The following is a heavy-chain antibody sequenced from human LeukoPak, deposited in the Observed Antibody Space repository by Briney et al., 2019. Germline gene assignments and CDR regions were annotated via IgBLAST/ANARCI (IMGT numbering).Heavy chain of an antibody. CDR2: ISGSGGST. CDR1: GLRFSDYY. D-gene: IGHD6-19*01. V-gene: IGHV3-23*01. CDR3: ASRSGWRYFDY. Sequence: GGSLRLSCAASGLRFSDYYVSWIRQAPGKGLEWVSAISGSGGSTYYADSVKGRFTISRDNSKNTLYLQMNSLRAEDTAVYYCASRSGWRYFDYWGQGTLVTVSS. J-gene: IGHJ4*02.